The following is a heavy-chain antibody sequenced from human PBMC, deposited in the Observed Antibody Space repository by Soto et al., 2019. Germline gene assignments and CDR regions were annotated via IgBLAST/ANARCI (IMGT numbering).Heavy chain of an antibody. CDR1: GDSISSSSYF. Sequence: QLQLQVSGPGLVKPSETLSLTCTVSGDSISSSSYFWGWIRQPPGEGLEWIGIIYYSGSTYYNPSLKSRVTISVDTSKNQFSLILSSVTAADTAVYYCARRWYSGGFDIWGQGTMVTVSS. D-gene: IGHD2-15*01. V-gene: IGHV4-39*01. CDR3: ARRWYSGGFDI. J-gene: IGHJ3*02. CDR2: IYYSGST.